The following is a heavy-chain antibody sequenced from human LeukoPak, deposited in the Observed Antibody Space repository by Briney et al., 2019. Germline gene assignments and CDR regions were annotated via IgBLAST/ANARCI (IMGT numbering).Heavy chain of an antibody. Sequence: GGSLRLSCAASGFTFSGSWMTWVRQAPGERLEWVANINQDGSEKYYVDSVKGRFTISRDNAKNSLYLQMNSLRAEDTAVYYCARWTAAPAGGYFDYWGQGTLVTVSS. D-gene: IGHD1-14*01. CDR2: INQDGSEK. CDR1: GFTFSGSW. V-gene: IGHV3-7*03. J-gene: IGHJ4*02. CDR3: ARWTAAPAGGYFDY.